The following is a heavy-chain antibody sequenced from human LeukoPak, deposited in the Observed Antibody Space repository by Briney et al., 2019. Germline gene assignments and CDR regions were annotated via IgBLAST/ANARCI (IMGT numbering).Heavy chain of an antibody. CDR2: IYYSGST. Sequence: ASETLSLTCTVSGGSISSSSYYWGWIRQPPGKGLEWIGSIYYSGSTYYNPSLKSRVTISVDTSKNQFSLKLSSVTAADTAVYYCARLQQWLVHFDYWGQGTLVTVSS. V-gene: IGHV4-39*01. D-gene: IGHD6-19*01. J-gene: IGHJ4*02. CDR1: GGSISSSSYY. CDR3: ARLQQWLVHFDY.